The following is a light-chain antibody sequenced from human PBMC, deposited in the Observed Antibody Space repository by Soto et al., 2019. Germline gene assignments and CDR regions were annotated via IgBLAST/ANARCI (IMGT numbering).Light chain of an antibody. Sequence: EIVLTQSPATLSLSPGETATLSCRASQSVSSSLAWYQQKPGQTPRLLIYDASNRATGIPARFSGSGSGTDFTLSVSSLEPEDFAVYSCQKRSSWPLTFGGGTKVEIK. CDR2: DAS. V-gene: IGKV3-11*01. J-gene: IGKJ4*01. CDR3: QKRSSWPLT. CDR1: QSVSSS.